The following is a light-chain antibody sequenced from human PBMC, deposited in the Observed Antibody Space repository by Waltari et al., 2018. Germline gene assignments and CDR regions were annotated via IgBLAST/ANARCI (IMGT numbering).Light chain of an antibody. J-gene: IGKJ4*01. Sequence: ETVLTQSPGTLSLSPGETVTLSCRTSQRVNSNYLAWFQHKPGQAPRLLIYSTSTRATGIPDRFSGSGFGTDFTLTISRLEPEDSAVYFCQQHGLSPLSYGGGTRVEIK. CDR1: QRVNSNY. V-gene: IGKV3-20*01. CDR2: STS. CDR3: QQHGLSPLS.